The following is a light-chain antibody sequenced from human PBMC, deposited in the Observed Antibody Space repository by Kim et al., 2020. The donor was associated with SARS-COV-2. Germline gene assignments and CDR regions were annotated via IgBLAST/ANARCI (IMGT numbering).Light chain of an antibody. J-gene: IGLJ3*02. Sequence: SSELTQPPSVSVAPGKTASFTCEGNNIGIKSVHWYQQRPGQAPVLVMHDDSDRPSGIPERFSGSNSGNTATLSISRVEAEDEADYFCQVWDSTSDYVVFGGGTQLTVL. CDR3: QVWDSTSDYVV. CDR1: NIGIKS. V-gene: IGLV3-21*04. CDR2: DDS.